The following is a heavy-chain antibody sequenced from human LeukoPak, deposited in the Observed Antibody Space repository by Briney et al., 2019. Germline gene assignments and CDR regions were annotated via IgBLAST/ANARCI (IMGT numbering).Heavy chain of an antibody. D-gene: IGHD2-21*02. V-gene: IGHV4-59*01. Sequence: SETLSLTCTVSGVSMSSYYWSWIRQPPGKGLEWIGYIYYSGSNKYNPSLKSRVAISIDTSKNQFSLKLNSVTTADPAVYYCGRFLPYPWGGDCWGVFDLWGQGTRVPVFS. CDR1: GVSMSSYY. CDR2: IYYSGSN. CDR3: GRFLPYPWGGDCWGVFDL. J-gene: IGHJ3*01.